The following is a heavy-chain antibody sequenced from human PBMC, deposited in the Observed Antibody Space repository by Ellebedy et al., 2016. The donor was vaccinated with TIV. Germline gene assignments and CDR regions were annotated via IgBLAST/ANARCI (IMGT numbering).Heavy chain of an antibody. D-gene: IGHD3-10*01. V-gene: IGHV3-7*03. Sequence: GESLKISCAASGFTFTTYWMSWVRQAPGTGLEWVANIKQDGSEKYYVDSVKGRFTISRDNAKNSLYLQMNSLGAEDTAVYYCAIRGRYWGQGTLVTVSS. J-gene: IGHJ4*02. CDR1: GFTFTTYW. CDR2: IKQDGSEK. CDR3: AIRGRY.